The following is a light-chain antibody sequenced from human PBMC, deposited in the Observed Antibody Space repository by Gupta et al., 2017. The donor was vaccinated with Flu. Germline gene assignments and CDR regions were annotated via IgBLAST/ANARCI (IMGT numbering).Light chain of an antibody. V-gene: IGKV3-11*01. Sequence: SNFSWYQQKPGQAPSLLIYDASNRVTGIPARFSGSGSCTDFPLTISSLYPYVFAVYFCQQRSDWLTFGGGT. CDR2: DAS. J-gene: IGKJ4*01. CDR3: QQRSDWLT. CDR1: SN.